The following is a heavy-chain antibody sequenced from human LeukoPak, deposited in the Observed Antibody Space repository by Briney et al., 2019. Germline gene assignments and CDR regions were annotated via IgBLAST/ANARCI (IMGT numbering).Heavy chain of an antibody. CDR3: AKEGATPGPDFDY. Sequence: PSETLSLTCTVSGASIRHYYWSWIRQPAGKGLEWIGRIIPSGSTNFNPSLKSRVTMSVDTSKNQFSLKLNSVTGADTAVYYCAKEGATPGPDFDYWGQGTLVIVSS. CDR2: IIPSGST. D-gene: IGHD1-26*01. V-gene: IGHV4-4*07. CDR1: GASIRHYY. J-gene: IGHJ4*02.